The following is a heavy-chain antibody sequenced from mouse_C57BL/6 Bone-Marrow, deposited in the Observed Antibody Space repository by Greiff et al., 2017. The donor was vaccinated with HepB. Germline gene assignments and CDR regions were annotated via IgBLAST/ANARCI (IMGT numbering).Heavy chain of an antibody. CDR1: GYTFTSYT. V-gene: IGHV1-4*01. J-gene: IGHJ4*01. Sequence: VQLQQSGAELARPGASVKMSCKASGYTFTSYTMHWVKQRPGQGLEWIGYINPSSGYTKYNQKFKDKATLTADKSSSTAYMQLSSLTSEDSAVYYCGGYSYYAMDYWGQGTSVTVSS. CDR3: GGYSYYAMDY. D-gene: IGHD2-3*01. CDR2: INPSSGYT.